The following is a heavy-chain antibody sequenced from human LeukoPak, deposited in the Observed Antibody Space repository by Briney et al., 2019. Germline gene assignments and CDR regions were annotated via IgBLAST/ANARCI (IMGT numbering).Heavy chain of an antibody. D-gene: IGHD3-9*01. V-gene: IGHV4-4*07. J-gene: IGHJ4*02. CDR1: GGSISSYY. Sequence: TSSETLSLTCTVSGGSISSYYWSWIRQPAGKGLEWIGRIYTSGSTNYNPSLKSRVTMSVDTSKNQFSLKLSSVTAADTAVYYCAREHSLRYFDWLLPEYYFDYWGQGTLVTVSS. CDR3: AREHSLRYFDWLLPEYYFDY. CDR2: IYTSGST.